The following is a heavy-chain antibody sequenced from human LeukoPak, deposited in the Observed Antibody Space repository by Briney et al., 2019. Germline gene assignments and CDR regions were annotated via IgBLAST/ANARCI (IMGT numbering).Heavy chain of an antibody. CDR2: INHSGST. J-gene: IGHJ6*04. D-gene: IGHD3-10*01. CDR1: GGSFSGYY. V-gene: IGHV4-34*01. CDR3: ARGQLKKTYYYGSGTQDV. Sequence: SETLSLTCAVYGGSFSGYYWSWIRQPPGKGLEWIGEINHSGSTNYNPSLKSRVTISVDTSKNQFSLKLSSVTAADTAVYYCARGQLKKTYYYGSGTQDVWGKGTTVTVSS.